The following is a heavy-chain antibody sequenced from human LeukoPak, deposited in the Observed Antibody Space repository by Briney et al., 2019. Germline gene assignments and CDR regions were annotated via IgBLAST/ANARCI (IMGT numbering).Heavy chain of an antibody. Sequence: KAGGSLRLSCDASGFPFSDYYMTWIRQAPGKGLESLSYISGGGNIINYADSVKGRFTISRDNAKNSLYLQINSLTAEDTAVYFCGRDSRWAQPNYWGQGTLVTVSS. J-gene: IGHJ4*02. CDR3: GRDSRWAQPNY. CDR1: GFPFSDYY. V-gene: IGHV3-11*01. D-gene: IGHD5-24*01. CDR2: ISGGGNII.